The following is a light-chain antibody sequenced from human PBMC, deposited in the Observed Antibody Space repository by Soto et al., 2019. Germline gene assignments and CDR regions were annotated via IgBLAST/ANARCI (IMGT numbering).Light chain of an antibody. CDR3: QQYGSSPLT. Sequence: EIVSTQSPGTLSLSPGERVTLSCRASQSVSSSYLAWYQQKPGQAPRLLIYGASSRATGIPDRFSGSGSGTDFTLTISRLEPEDFAVYYCQQYGSSPLTFGGGTKVEIK. CDR1: QSVSSSY. J-gene: IGKJ4*01. CDR2: GAS. V-gene: IGKV3-20*01.